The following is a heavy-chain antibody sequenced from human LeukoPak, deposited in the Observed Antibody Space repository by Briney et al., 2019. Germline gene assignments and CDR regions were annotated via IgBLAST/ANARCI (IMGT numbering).Heavy chain of an antibody. D-gene: IGHD2-21*02. V-gene: IGHV1-2*02. Sequence: GASVKVSCKASGYTFTGYYMHWVRQAPGQGLEWMGWINPNSGGTNYAQKFQGRVTMTRDTSISTAYMELSRLRSDDTAVYYCARVCVVVTATDNWLDPWGQGTLVSVSS. CDR3: ARVCVVVTATDNWLDP. J-gene: IGHJ5*02. CDR2: INPNSGGT. CDR1: GYTFTGYY.